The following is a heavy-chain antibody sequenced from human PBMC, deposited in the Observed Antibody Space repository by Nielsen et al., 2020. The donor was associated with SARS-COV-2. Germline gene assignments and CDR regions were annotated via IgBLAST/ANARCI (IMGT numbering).Heavy chain of an antibody. D-gene: IGHD6-19*01. V-gene: IGHV1-18*01. CDR3: ARTGIAVAGIDFDY. CDR2: ISAYNGNT. CDR1: VYTFTSYV. Sequence: ASVKVSCKASVYTFTSYVISRVRQALGQGLEWMGWISAYNGNTNYAQKLQGRVTMTTDTSTSTAYMELRSLRSDDTAVYYCARTGIAVAGIDFDYWGQGTLVTVSS. J-gene: IGHJ4*02.